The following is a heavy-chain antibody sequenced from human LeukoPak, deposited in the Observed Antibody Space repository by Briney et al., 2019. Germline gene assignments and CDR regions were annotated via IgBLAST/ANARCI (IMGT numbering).Heavy chain of an antibody. CDR1: GYAFTSYG. CDR3: ARVGYYDSQHAFDI. CDR2: ISAYNGNT. V-gene: IGHV1-18*01. J-gene: IGHJ3*02. D-gene: IGHD3-22*01. Sequence: ASVKVSCKASGYAFTSYGISWVRQAPGQGLEWMGWISAYNGNTNYAQKLQGRVTMTTDTSTSTAYMELRSLRSDDTAVYYCARVGYYDSQHAFDIWGQGTMVTVSS.